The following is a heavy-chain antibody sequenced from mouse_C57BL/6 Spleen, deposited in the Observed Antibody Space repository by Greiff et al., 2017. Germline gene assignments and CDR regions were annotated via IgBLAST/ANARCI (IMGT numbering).Heavy chain of an antibody. CDR3: ARKKTDSEHGY. Sequence: VQLKQPGAELVTPGASVKMSCKASGYTFTSYWITWVKQRPGQGLEWIGDIYPGSGSTNYNEKFKSKATLTVDTSSSTAYMQLSSLTSEDAAVYYCARKKTDSEHGYRGQGTTLSVSS. CDR2: IYPGSGST. V-gene: IGHV1-55*01. J-gene: IGHJ2*01. D-gene: IGHD2-12*01. CDR1: GYTFTSYW.